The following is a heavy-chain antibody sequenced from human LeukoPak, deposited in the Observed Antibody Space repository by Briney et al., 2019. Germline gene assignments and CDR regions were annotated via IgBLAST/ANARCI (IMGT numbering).Heavy chain of an antibody. CDR2: TYYRSKWYN. CDR3: ARGIAMVRGVVYFDY. CDR1: GDSVSSNSAA. J-gene: IGHJ4*02. Sequence: SQTLSLTCAISGDSVSSNSAAWNWIRQPPSRGLEWLGRTYYRSKWYNDYAVSVKSRITINPDTSKNQFSLQLNSVTPEDTAVYYCARGIAMVRGVVYFDYWGQGTLVTVSS. V-gene: IGHV6-1*01. D-gene: IGHD3-10*01.